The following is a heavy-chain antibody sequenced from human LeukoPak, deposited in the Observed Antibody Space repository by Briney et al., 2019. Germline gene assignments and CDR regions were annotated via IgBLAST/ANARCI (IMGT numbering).Heavy chain of an antibody. V-gene: IGHV1-46*01. D-gene: IGHD2-2*01. Sequence: ASVKVSCNASGYTFTSYYMHWVRQAPGQGLEWMGIIDPSGGSTSYAQKFQGRVTMTRDTSTSTVYMELSSLRSEDTAVYYCARSLFPIGYCSSTSCYEGSPEYYFDYWGQGTLVTVSS. J-gene: IGHJ4*02. CDR3: ARSLFPIGYCSSTSCYEGSPEYYFDY. CDR1: GYTFTSYY. CDR2: IDPSGGST.